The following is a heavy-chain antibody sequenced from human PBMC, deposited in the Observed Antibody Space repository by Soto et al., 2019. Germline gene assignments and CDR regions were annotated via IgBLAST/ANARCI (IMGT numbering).Heavy chain of an antibody. D-gene: IGHD1-1*01. CDR3: AKEPATAKPEGVDF. V-gene: IGHV1-2*02. Sequence: VASVKVSGKASGYTFSDYYIHWLRQAPGQGLEWMGWINPNSGGTKYAPKFQGGVTMTRDTSITTAYMELSRLRSGDTAVYYCAKEPATAKPEGVDFWGQGTLVTVSS. CDR1: GYTFSDYY. CDR2: INPNSGGT. J-gene: IGHJ4*02.